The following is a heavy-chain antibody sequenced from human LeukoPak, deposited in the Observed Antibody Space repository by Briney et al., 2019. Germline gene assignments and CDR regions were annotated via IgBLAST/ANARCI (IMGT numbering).Heavy chain of an antibody. D-gene: IGHD3-3*01. J-gene: IGHJ4*02. CDR2: ISGSGGST. V-gene: IGHV3-23*01. CDR3: ARRRNLEDEFDY. Sequence: PGGSLRLSCAASGFTFSSYAMSWVRQAPGKGLEWVSAISGSGGSTYYADSVKGRFTISRDNSKNTLYLQMNSLRAEDTAVYYCARRRNLEDEFDYWGQGTLVTVSS. CDR1: GFTFSSYA.